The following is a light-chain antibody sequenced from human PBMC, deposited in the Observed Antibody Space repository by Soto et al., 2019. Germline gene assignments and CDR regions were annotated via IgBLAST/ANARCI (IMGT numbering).Light chain of an antibody. J-gene: IGLJ3*02. CDR2: EVS. CDR1: SSDVGGHNY. V-gene: IGLV2-8*01. CDR3: SSYAGNNNVV. Sequence: QLVLTQPPSASGSPGQSVTISCTGTSSDVGGHNYVSWYQQHPGKAPKLMIYEVSKRPSGVPDRFSGSKSGNTASLTVSGLQAEDEADYYCSSYAGNNNVVFGGGTKLTVL.